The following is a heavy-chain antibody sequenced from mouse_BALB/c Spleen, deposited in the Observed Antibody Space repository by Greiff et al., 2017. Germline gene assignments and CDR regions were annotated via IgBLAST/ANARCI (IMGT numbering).Heavy chain of an antibody. Sequence: EVKLVESGGGLVKPGGSLKLSCAASGFAFSSYDMSWVRQTPEKRLEWVAYISSGGGSTYYPDTVKGRFTISRDNAKNTLYLQMSSLKSEDTAMYYCARHYDYAMDYWGQGTSVTVSS. CDR2: ISSGGGST. D-gene: IGHD2-12*01. CDR1: GFAFSSYD. J-gene: IGHJ4*01. CDR3: ARHYDYAMDY. V-gene: IGHV5-12-1*01.